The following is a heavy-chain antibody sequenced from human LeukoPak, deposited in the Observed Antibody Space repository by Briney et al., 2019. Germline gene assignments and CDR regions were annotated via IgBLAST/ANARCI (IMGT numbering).Heavy chain of an antibody. CDR2: IIPVLGIA. D-gene: IGHD6-19*01. CDR1: GGTFSSYA. V-gene: IGHV1-69*04. J-gene: IGHJ4*02. CDR3: AGVHSGWYFDY. Sequence: SVKVSCKPSGGTFSSYAISWGRQAPGQGVGWMRRIIPVLGIAKSAEKFQGRVTITADKSTSRAYMELSSLRSEDTAVYYCAGVHSGWYFDYWGQGTLVTVSS.